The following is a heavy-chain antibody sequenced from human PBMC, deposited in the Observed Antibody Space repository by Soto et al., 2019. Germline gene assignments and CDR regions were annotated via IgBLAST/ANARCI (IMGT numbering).Heavy chain of an antibody. D-gene: IGHD2-15*01. CDR3: AKNGGGYCSGGSCYAGYYYYYCMGV. J-gene: IGHJ6*02. CDR1: GYTFTSYY. CDR2: INPSGGST. Sequence: SVKVSCKASGYTFTSYYMHWVRQAPGQGLEWMGIINPSGGSTSYAQKFQGRVTMTRDTSTSTVYMELSSLRSEDTAVYYCAKNGGGYCSGGSCYAGYYYYYCMGVWG. V-gene: IGHV1-46*01.